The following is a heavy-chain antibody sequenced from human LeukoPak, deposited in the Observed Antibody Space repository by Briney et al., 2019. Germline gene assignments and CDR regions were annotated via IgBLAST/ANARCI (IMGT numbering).Heavy chain of an antibody. CDR3: ARESRIYGCYVVGY. CDR1: GFTFSSYW. Sequence: PGGSLRLSCAASGFTFSSYWMHWVRQAPGKGLVWVSRINSDGSSTSYADSVKGRFTISRDNAKNTLCLQMNSLRAEDTAVYYCARESRIYGCYVVGYWGQGTLVNGSS. J-gene: IGHJ4*02. CDR2: INSDGSST. D-gene: IGHD4-17*01. V-gene: IGHV3-74*01.